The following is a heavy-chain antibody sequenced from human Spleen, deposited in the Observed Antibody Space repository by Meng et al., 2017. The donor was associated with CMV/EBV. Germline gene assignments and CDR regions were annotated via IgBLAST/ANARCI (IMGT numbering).Heavy chain of an antibody. CDR3: ARDSRGSGWYDGGMDV. Sequence: GESLKISCEVSGFTFRSYWMTWVRQAPGKGLEWVANIKRDGGEKYYLHSVKGRFTISRDNARNSLYLQMNSLRVEDTAVYFCARDSRGSGWYDGGMDVWGQGTTVTVSS. V-gene: IGHV3-7*01. D-gene: IGHD6-19*01. CDR2: IKRDGGEK. J-gene: IGHJ6*02. CDR1: GFTFRSYW.